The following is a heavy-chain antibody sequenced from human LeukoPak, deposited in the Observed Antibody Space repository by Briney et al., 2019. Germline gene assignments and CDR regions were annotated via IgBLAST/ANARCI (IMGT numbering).Heavy chain of an antibody. CDR1: GFTFSTYA. CDR2: ISARGDST. Sequence: GGSLRLSCAASGFTFSTYAMSWIRQAPGKGLEWVSSISARGDSTYYADAVKGRFTISRDNTENTLYLQMNSVRIDGTAVYYCVEDVVVVVAAQPGIWGQGTLVTVSS. V-gene: IGHV3-23*01. D-gene: IGHD2-15*01. CDR3: VEDVVVVVAAQPGI. J-gene: IGHJ4*02.